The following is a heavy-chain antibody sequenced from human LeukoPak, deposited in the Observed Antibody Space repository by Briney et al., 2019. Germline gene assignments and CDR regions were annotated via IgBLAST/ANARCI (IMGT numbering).Heavy chain of an antibody. D-gene: IGHD5-24*01. CDR1: GYTFTSYG. CDR2: ISAYNGNT. J-gene: IGHJ4*02. CDR3: ARVLVLKMATITNPDY. Sequence: ASVKVSCKASGYTFTSYGISWVRQAPGQGLEWMGWISAYNGNTNYAQKLQGRVTMTTDTSTSTAYMELRSLRSDDTAVYYCARVLVLKMATITNPDYWGQGTLVTVSS. V-gene: IGHV1-18*01.